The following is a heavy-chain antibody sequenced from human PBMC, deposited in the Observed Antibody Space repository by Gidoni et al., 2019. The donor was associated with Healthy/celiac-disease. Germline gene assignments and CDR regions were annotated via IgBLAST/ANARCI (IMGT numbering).Heavy chain of an antibody. CDR1: GGSISSSSYY. CDR2: IYYSGST. V-gene: IGHV4-39*01. J-gene: IGHJ4*02. D-gene: IGHD1-7*01. CDR3: ARVTGTTRVFDY. Sequence: QLQLQESGPGLVKPSETLSLTCTVSGGSISSSSYYWGWIRQPPGKGLEWSGSIYYSGSTYYNPSLKSRVTISVDTSKNQFSLKLSSVTAADTAVYYCARVTGTTRVFDYWGQGTLVTVSS.